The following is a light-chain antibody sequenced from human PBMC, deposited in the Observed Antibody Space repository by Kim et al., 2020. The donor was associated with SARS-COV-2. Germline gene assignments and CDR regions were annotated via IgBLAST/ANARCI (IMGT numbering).Light chain of an antibody. CDR3: QQYNIWPPDWT. Sequence: PGERAPLARRASQRVSRTLAWYQQKPGQAPRLLIYDASARATGIPVRFSGSGFGTEFTLTINSLQSEDFAVYYCQQYNIWPPDWTFGQGTKVDIK. J-gene: IGKJ1*01. CDR2: DAS. V-gene: IGKV3-15*01. CDR1: QRVSRT.